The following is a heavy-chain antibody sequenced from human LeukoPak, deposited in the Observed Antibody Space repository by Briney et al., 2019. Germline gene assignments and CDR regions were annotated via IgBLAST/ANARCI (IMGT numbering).Heavy chain of an antibody. V-gene: IGHV3-21*01. D-gene: IGHD3-3*01. CDR1: GFTFSSYS. CDR2: ISSSSSYI. Sequence: SGGSLRLSCAASGFTFSSYSMNWVRQAPGKGLEWVSSISSSSSYIYYADSVKGRFTISRDNAKNSLYLQMNSLRAEDTAVYYCARGYYDFWSGPPDYWGQGTLVTVSS. J-gene: IGHJ4*02. CDR3: ARGYYDFWSGPPDY.